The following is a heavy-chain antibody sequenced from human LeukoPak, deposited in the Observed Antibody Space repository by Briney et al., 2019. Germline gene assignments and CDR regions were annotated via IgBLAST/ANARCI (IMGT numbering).Heavy chain of an antibody. CDR1: GFTFSGSA. J-gene: IGHJ4*02. V-gene: IGHV3-23*01. Sequence: PGGSLRLSCAASGFTFSGSAMSWVRQAPGKGLEWVAGISAGGGSTYYADSVKGRFTISRDNSKNMLYLQLNSLRAEDTAVYYCAKGDPPTYYDILTGQDYWGQGTLVTVSS. CDR2: ISAGGGST. D-gene: IGHD3-9*01. CDR3: AKGDPPTYYDILTGQDY.